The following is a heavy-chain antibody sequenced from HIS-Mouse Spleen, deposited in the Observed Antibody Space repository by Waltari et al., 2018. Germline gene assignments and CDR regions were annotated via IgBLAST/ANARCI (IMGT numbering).Heavy chain of an antibody. V-gene: IGHV4-39*07. D-gene: IGHD3-10*01. J-gene: IGHJ4*02. Sequence: QLQLPESGPGLVKPSETLSLTCTVSGGSISSSSYYWGWIRQPPGKGLEWIGRIYYSGSTYYNPSLKSRVTISVDTSKNQFSLKLSSVTAADTAVYYCARAYYYGSGSYYKGYFDYWGQGTLVTVSS. CDR3: ARAYYYGSGSYYKGYFDY. CDR2: IYYSGST. CDR1: GGSISSSSYY.